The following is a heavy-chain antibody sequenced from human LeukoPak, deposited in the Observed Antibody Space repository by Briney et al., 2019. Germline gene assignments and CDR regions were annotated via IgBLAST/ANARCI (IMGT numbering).Heavy chain of an antibody. Sequence: SETLSLTSTVPGASMSNHYWCWIWQTPGKGLGWIGHIYDSETTNYTPSLKSRVTMSVDTSKNKFSLNMRSVTAAETALSYCASRPSGSTWYGVFDYWSRGTLVTVAT. CDR1: GASMSNHY. V-gene: IGHV4-59*11. J-gene: IGHJ4*02. D-gene: IGHD6-13*01. CDR3: ASRPSGSTWYGVFDY. CDR2: IYDSETT.